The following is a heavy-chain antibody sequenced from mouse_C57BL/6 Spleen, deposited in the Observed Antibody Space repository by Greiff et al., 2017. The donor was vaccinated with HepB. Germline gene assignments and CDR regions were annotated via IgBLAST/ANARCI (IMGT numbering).Heavy chain of an antibody. CDR1: GYTFTSYW. J-gene: IGHJ4*01. CDR3: ARPFYYGSSYNYAMDY. D-gene: IGHD1-1*01. CDR2: IYPSDSET. Sequence: VQLQQSGAELVRPGSSVKLSCKASGYTFTSYWMDWVKQRPGQGLEWIGNIYPSDSETHYNQKFKDKATLTVDKSSSTAYMQLSSLTSEDSAVYYCARPFYYGSSYNYAMDYWGQGTSVTVSS. V-gene: IGHV1-61*01.